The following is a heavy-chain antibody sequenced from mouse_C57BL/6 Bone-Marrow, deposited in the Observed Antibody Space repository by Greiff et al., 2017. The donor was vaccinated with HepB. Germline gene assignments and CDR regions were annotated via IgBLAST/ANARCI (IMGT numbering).Heavy chain of an antibody. J-gene: IGHJ2*01. Sequence: EVQLQQSGPELVKPGASVKISCKASGYTFTDYYMNWVKQSHGKSLEWIGDINPNNGGTSYNQKFKGKATLTVDKSSSTAYMELRSLTSEDSAVYYCARESYITTVVGYWGQGTTLTVSS. D-gene: IGHD1-1*01. CDR2: INPNNGGT. V-gene: IGHV1-26*01. CDR3: ARESYITTVVGY. CDR1: GYTFTDYY.